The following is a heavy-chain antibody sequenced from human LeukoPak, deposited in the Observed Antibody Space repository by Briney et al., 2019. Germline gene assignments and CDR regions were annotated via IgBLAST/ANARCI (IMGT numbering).Heavy chain of an antibody. Sequence: SETLSLTCTVSGGSISSYYWSWIRQPPGKGLEWIGYIYYSGSTYYNPSLKSRVTISVDTSKNQFSLKLSSVTAADTAVYYCARDAGWDWNYRRWFDPWGQGTLVTVSS. CDR2: IYYSGST. D-gene: IGHD1-7*01. CDR1: GGSISSYY. J-gene: IGHJ5*02. CDR3: ARDAGWDWNYRRWFDP. V-gene: IGHV4-30-4*08.